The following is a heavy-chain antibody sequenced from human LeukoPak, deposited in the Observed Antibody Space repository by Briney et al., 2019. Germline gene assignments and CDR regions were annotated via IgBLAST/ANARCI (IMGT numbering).Heavy chain of an antibody. CDR1: GYTFTGYY. J-gene: IGHJ4*02. V-gene: IGHV1/OR15-3*02. D-gene: IGHD5-12*01. Sequence: GASVKVSCKASGYTFTGYYMHWVRQTPGQGLEWMGWINAGNGNTKYSQKFQGRVTMTRDTSTSTVYMELSSLRSEDTAVYYCARGFLVAASQPYDYWGQGTLVTVSS. CDR3: ARGFLVAASQPYDY. CDR2: INAGNGNT.